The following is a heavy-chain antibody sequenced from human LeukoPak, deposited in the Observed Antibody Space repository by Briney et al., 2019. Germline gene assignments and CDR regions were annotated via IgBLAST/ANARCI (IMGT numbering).Heavy chain of an antibody. CDR3: ARDLREWPNFDAFDI. J-gene: IGHJ3*02. CDR1: GDSFSSGSYY. CDR2: IYTSEST. D-gene: IGHD3-3*01. V-gene: IGHV4-61*02. Sequence: SETLSLTCTVSGDSFSSGSYYWSWIRQPAGKGLEWIGRIYTSESTNYNPSLKSRVTISVDTSKNQFSLNLSSVTAADTAVYYCARDLREWPNFDAFDIWGQGTMVTVSS.